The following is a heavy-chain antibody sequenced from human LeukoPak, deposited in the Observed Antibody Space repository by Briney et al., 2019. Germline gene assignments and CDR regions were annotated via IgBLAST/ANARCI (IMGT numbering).Heavy chain of an antibody. CDR2: IVVDSGNT. CDR3: ARVSSSSWSNFDY. D-gene: IGHD6-13*01. J-gene: IGHJ4*02. Sequence: SVKVSCKSSGFTFTTSAVQWVRQARGQRLEWIGWIVVDSGNTNYAQKFQERVTITRDTSTSTVYIELSSLRSEDTAVYYCARVSSSSWSNFDYWGQGTLVTVSS. V-gene: IGHV1-58*01. CDR1: GFTFTTSA.